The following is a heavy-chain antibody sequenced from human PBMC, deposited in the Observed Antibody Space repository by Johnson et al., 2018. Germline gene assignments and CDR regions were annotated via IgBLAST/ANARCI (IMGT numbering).Heavy chain of an antibody. V-gene: IGHV3-48*02. J-gene: IGHJ6*02. CDR1: GFSVSSYS. Sequence: SGFSVSSYSMEWVRQAPGKGLEWVSYISSSSTIYYADSVKGRFTISRDNAKNSLYLQMNSLRDEDTAVYYCARVGVTIFGVADYYYYGMDVWGQGTTVTVSS. CDR3: ARVGVTIFGVADYYYYGMDV. D-gene: IGHD3-3*01. CDR2: ISSSSTI.